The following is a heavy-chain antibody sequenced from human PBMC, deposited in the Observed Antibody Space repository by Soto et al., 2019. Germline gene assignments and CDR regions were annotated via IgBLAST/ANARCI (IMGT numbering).Heavy chain of an antibody. Sequence: QVQLQQWGAGLLKPSETLSLTCAVYGGSFSGYYWSWIRQPPGKGLEWIGEINHSGSTNYNPSLKRRVTISVDTSKNQFSLKLSSVTAADTAVYYCARAPFYDYVWGSYRHKGNFDYWGQGTLVTVSS. CDR1: GGSFSGYY. CDR2: INHSGST. J-gene: IGHJ4*02. V-gene: IGHV4-34*01. D-gene: IGHD3-16*02. CDR3: ARAPFYDYVWGSYRHKGNFDY.